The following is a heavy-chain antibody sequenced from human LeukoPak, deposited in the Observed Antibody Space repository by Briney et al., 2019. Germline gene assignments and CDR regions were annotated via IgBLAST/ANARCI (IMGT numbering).Heavy chain of an antibody. Sequence: SETLPLTCTVSGGSISSYCWSWIRQPPGKGLEWIGYIYYSGSTNYNPSLKSRVTISVDTSKNQFSLKLSSVTAADTAVYYCARDGYYDSSGYVNRFDPWGQGTLVTVSS. J-gene: IGHJ5*02. D-gene: IGHD3-22*01. CDR1: GGSISSYC. CDR2: IYYSGST. V-gene: IGHV4-59*01. CDR3: ARDGYYDSSGYVNRFDP.